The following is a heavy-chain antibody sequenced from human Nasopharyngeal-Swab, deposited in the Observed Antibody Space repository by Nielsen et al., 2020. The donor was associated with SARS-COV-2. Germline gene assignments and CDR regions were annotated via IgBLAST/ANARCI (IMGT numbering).Heavy chain of an antibody. Sequence: GESLEISCAASGFTFSSYGMHWVRQAPGKGLEWVAVIWYDGSNKYYADSVKGRFTISRDNSKNTLYLQMNSLRAEDTAVYYCARDYYDSSGYYYFDYWGQGTLVTVSS. J-gene: IGHJ4*02. V-gene: IGHV3-33*01. CDR2: IWYDGSNK. CDR3: ARDYYDSSGYYYFDY. CDR1: GFTFSSYG. D-gene: IGHD3-22*01.